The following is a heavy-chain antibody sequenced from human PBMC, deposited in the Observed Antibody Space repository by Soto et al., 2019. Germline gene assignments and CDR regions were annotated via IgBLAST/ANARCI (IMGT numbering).Heavy chain of an antibody. Sequence: PSETLSLTCAVYGGSFSGYYWSWIRQPPGKGLEWIGEINHSGSTNYNPSLKSRVTISVDTSKNQFSLKLSSVTAADTAVYYCARESDSCGYYVDYWGQGTLVTVSS. V-gene: IGHV4-34*01. CDR2: INHSGST. CDR3: ARESDSCGYYVDY. CDR1: GGSFSGYY. J-gene: IGHJ4*01. D-gene: IGHD3-22*01.